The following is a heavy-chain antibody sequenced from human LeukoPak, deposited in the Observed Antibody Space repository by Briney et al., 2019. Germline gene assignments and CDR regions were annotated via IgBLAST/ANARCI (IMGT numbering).Heavy chain of an antibody. J-gene: IGHJ3*02. CDR1: GYTFTKYG. Sequence: ASVKVSCKASGYTFTKYGISWARLAPGQGLEWMGWINPNSGGTNYAQKFQGWVTMTRDTSISTAYMELSRLRSDDTAVYYCARDSGGGGHDAFDIWGQGTMVTVSS. CDR2: INPNSGGT. CDR3: ARDSGGGGHDAFDI. D-gene: IGHD3-10*01. V-gene: IGHV1-2*04.